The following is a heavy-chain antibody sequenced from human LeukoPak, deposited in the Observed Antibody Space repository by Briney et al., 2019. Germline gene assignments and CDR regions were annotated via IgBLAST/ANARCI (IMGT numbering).Heavy chain of an antibody. J-gene: IGHJ4*02. CDR1: GFTFSSYG. CDR3: AKANGFDY. V-gene: IGHV3-30*18. D-gene: IGHD4-17*01. CDR2: ISYDGSNK. Sequence: GRSLRLSCAASGFTFSSYGMHWVRQAPVKGLEWVAVISYDGSNKYYADSVKGRFTISRDNSKNTLYLQMNSLRAEDTAVYYCAKANGFDYWGQGTLVTVSS.